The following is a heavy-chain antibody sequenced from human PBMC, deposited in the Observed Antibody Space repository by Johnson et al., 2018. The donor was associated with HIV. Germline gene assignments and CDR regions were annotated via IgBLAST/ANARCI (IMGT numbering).Heavy chain of an antibody. CDR3: AKDGSGDVRGAFDI. V-gene: IGHV3-20*04. Sequence: VQLVESGGALVQPGGSLRLSCAASGFTVSSNYMSWVRQAPGKGLEWVSGINWNGGSTGYADSVKGRFTISRDNSKNSLYLQMNSLRTEDTALYYCAKDGSGDVRGAFDIWGQGTMVTVSS. CDR2: INWNGGST. J-gene: IGHJ3*02. CDR1: GFTVSSNY. D-gene: IGHD3-10*02.